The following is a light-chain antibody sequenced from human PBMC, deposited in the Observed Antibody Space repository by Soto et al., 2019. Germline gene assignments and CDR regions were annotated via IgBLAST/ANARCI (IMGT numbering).Light chain of an antibody. J-gene: IGKJ1*01. CDR3: QQYNSYPWT. V-gene: IGKV1-5*03. CDR1: QSISTW. Sequence: DIQMTQSPSTLSASVGDRVTITFRASQSISTWLAWYQQEPGKAPKLLIHKASSLQSGVPSRFSGSGSGTESTLTISSLQPDDFATYYCQQYNSYPWTFGQGTKVDIK. CDR2: KAS.